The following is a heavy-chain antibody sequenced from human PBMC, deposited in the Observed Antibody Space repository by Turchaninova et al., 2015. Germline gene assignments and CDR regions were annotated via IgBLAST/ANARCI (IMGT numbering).Heavy chain of an antibody. CDR1: A. Sequence: AIHWVRQATGRRLEHVASSGSQEKFTQYAEPVRGRFTISRDSPGNTIFLQMDSLRVEDTATYYCVKDDPEFYNGTTYFFYNYMDVWGRGTAVIVSS. J-gene: IGHJ6*04. V-gene: IGHV3-64*03. D-gene: IGHD5-24*01. CDR2: SGSQEKFT. CDR3: VKDDPEFYNGTTYFFYNYMDV.